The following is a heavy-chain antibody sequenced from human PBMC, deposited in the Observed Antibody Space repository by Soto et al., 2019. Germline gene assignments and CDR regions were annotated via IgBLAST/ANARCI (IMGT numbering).Heavy chain of an antibody. CDR2: IWYDGSNK. D-gene: IGHD2-8*02. Sequence: QVQLVESGGGVVQPGGSLRLSCTTSGFTFNTYGMYWVRQAPGKGLEWVAIIWYDGSNKYYGDSVKGRFTISRDNSKKPLYLPINSLRAEDTALFYCARGDWTGAYCFSWPFNYGVDVWGQGTTVTVSS. V-gene: IGHV3-33*08. J-gene: IGHJ6*02. CDR3: ARGDWTGAYCFSWPFNYGVDV. CDR1: GFTFNTYG.